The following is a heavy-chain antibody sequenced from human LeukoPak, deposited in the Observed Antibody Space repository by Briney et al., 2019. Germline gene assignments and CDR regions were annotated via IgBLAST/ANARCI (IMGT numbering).Heavy chain of an antibody. CDR2: ISSGGSTI. D-gene: IGHD1-26*01. CDR1: GFIFGDYN. J-gene: IGHJ4*02. CDR3: AREPPGNYDDNGHYYAYFDC. Sequence: PGGSLRLSCAASGFIFGDYNMNWVRQAPGKGLEWVSYISSGGSTIYYADTVKGRFTISRDNARNSLYLQMNGLTDEDTAVYYCAREPPGNYDDNGHYYAYFDCWGQGALVTVSS. V-gene: IGHV3-48*02.